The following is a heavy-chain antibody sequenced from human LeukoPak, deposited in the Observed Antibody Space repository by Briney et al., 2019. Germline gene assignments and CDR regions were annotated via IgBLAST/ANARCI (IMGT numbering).Heavy chain of an antibody. Sequence: EASVKVSCKASGGTFSSYAISWVRQAPGQGLEWMGGIIPIFGTANYAQKFQGRVTITADKSTSTAYMELSSLRSEDTAVYYCARSVYYYDSSGYYSRLDYWGQGTLVTVSS. CDR1: GGTFSSYA. CDR3: ARSVYYYDSSGYYSRLDY. D-gene: IGHD3-22*01. V-gene: IGHV1-69*06. J-gene: IGHJ4*02. CDR2: IIPIFGTA.